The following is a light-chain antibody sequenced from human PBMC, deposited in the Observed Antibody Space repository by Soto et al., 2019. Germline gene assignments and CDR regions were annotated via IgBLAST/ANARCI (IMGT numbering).Light chain of an antibody. J-gene: IGKJ4*01. V-gene: IGKV3-20*01. CDR2: GAS. CDR3: QQYVTSPQLT. CDR1: QSFRNNF. Sequence: EIVLTQSPGTLSLSPGERATLSCRASQSFRNNFLAWYQQKPGQAPRLLIYGASTRATGIPDMFSGSGSGTDFTLTIIRREPEDCAVYYCQQYVTSPQLTFGGGTKVEIK.